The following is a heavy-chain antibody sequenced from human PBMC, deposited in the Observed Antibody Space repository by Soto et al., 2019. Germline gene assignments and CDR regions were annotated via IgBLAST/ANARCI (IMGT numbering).Heavy chain of an antibody. CDR2: TYYRSKWYS. V-gene: IGHV6-1*01. J-gene: IGHJ6*02. D-gene: IGHD6-25*01. Sequence: PSQTLSLTCAISGDSVSSNSAAWNWIRLSPSRGLEWLGRTYYRSKWYSVYAPSVKSRISINPDTSKNQFSLQLNSVTPEDTAVYYCARDLMFRDSTGYYYYGMDVWGQGTTVTVSS. CDR3: ARDLMFRDSTGYYYYGMDV. CDR1: GDSVSSNSAA.